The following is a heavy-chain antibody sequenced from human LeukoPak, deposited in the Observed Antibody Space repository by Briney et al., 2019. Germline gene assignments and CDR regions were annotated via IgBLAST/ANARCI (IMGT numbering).Heavy chain of an antibody. Sequence: PSETLSLTCTVSGGSISSSSYYWGWIRQPPGKGLEWIGSIYYSGSTYYNPSLESRVTISVDTSKNQFSLKLSSVTAADTAVYYCARVAGMSGWYWFDPWGQGTLVTVSS. CDR1: GGSISSSSYY. D-gene: IGHD6-19*01. J-gene: IGHJ5*02. CDR2: IYYSGST. V-gene: IGHV4-39*07. CDR3: ARVAGMSGWYWFDP.